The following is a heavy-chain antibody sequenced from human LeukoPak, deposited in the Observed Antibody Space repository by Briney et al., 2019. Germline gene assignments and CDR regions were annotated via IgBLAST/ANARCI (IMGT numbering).Heavy chain of an antibody. V-gene: IGHV3-21*01. Sequence: GGSLRLSCAASGFTFSSYAMSWVRQAPGKGLECVSSISSSSTYIYYTDSVKGRFTISRDNSKNSLYLQMNSLRAEDTAVYYCARDYGGNSGWFDPWGQGTLVTISS. D-gene: IGHD4-23*01. CDR2: ISSSSTYI. J-gene: IGHJ5*02. CDR1: GFTFSSYA. CDR3: ARDYGGNSGWFDP.